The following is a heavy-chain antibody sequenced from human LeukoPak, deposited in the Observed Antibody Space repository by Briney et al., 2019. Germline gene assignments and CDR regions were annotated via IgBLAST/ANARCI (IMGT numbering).Heavy chain of an antibody. Sequence: GGSLRLSCAASGFTFSRHWMTWVRQAPGKGLEWVANIKEDGTKKNYVDSVRGRFTISRDNAKNSLYLQMNSLRAEDTAVYYCATPLDYYDSSGYHQGGDWGQGTLITVSS. V-gene: IGHV3-7*03. CDR3: ATPLDYYDSSGYHQGGD. CDR1: GFTFSRHW. D-gene: IGHD3-22*01. CDR2: IKEDGTKK. J-gene: IGHJ4*02.